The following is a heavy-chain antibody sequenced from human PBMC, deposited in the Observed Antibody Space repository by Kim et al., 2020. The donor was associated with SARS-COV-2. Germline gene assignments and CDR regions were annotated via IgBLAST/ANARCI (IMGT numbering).Heavy chain of an antibody. CDR3: AKMYYDILTGYREAFDI. J-gene: IGHJ3*02. CDR1: GFTFSSYA. CDR2: ISGSGGST. Sequence: GGSLRLSCAASGFTFSSYAMSWVRQAPGKGLEWVSAISGSGGSTYYADPVKGRFTISRDTSKNTLYLQMNSLRAEDTAVYYCAKMYYDILTGYREAFDIWGQGTMVTVSS. V-gene: IGHV3-23*01. D-gene: IGHD3-9*01.